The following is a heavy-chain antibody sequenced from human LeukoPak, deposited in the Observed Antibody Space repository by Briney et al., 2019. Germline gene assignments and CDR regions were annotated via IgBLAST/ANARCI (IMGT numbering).Heavy chain of an antibody. J-gene: IGHJ4*02. CDR3: ARSVNTYYDFWSGYFPFDY. D-gene: IGHD3-3*01. V-gene: IGHV1-69*13. CDR1: GYTFTDYY. Sequence: VKISCKVSGYTFTDYYMHWVRQAPGQGLEWMGGIIPMFGTPNSAQKFRGRVTITADESTSTTYMELSSLRSEDTAVYYCARSVNTYYDFWSGYFPFDYWGQGTLVTVSS. CDR2: IIPMFGTP.